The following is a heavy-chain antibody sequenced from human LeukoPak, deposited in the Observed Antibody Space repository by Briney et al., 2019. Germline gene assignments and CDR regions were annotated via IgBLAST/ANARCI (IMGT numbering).Heavy chain of an antibody. V-gene: IGHV3-48*04. CDR2: ISTSSSTI. CDR3: ARTDRQFSGGTEDY. CDR1: GFTFSIYS. D-gene: IGHD5-12*01. J-gene: IGHJ4*02. Sequence: GGSLRLSCAASGFTFSIYSMNWVRQAPGKGLEWVSYISTSSSTIYYADSVKGRFTISRDNAKNSLYLQMNSLRAEDTAVYYCARTDRQFSGGTEDYWGQGTLVTVSS.